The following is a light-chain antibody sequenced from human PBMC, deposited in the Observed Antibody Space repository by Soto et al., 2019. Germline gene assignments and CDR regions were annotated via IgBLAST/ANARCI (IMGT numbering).Light chain of an antibody. CDR1: QSIARTF. V-gene: IGKV3-20*01. J-gene: IGKJ5*01. CDR3: QHYGYSPIT. Sequence: EVVLTQSPGTLSLSPGERATLSCRASQSIARTFLAWYQQKPGQAPRLLIYEISTRATGIPDRFSASGYGTVFTLTISGLETEDFAVYYCQHYGYSPITFVQGTLLEIK. CDR2: EIS.